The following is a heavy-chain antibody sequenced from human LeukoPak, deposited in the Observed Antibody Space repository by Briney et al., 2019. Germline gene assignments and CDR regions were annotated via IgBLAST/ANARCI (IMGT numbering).Heavy chain of an antibody. Sequence: SETLSLTCTVSGGSIRSYYWSWIRQPPGKGLEWIGYIYYSGSTNYNPSLKSRVTISVDTSKNQFSLKLSSVTAADTAVYYCASTPGIAAVGSLDYWGQGTLVTVSS. J-gene: IGHJ4*02. CDR3: ASTPGIAAVGSLDY. V-gene: IGHV4-59*01. CDR2: IYYSGST. CDR1: GGSIRSYY. D-gene: IGHD6-13*01.